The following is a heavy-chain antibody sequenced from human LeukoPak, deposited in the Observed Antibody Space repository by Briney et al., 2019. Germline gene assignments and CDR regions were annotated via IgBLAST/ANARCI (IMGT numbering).Heavy chain of an antibody. CDR3: AQAYNWNYGHWFDP. V-gene: IGHV4-34*01. J-gene: IGHJ5*02. D-gene: IGHD1-7*01. CDR1: GGSFSGYY. CDR2: INHSGST. Sequence: PSETLSLTCAVYGGSFSGYYWSWIRQPPGKGLEWIGEINHSGSTNYNPSLKSRVTISVDTSKNQFSLKLSSVTAADTAVYYCAQAYNWNYGHWFDPWGQGTLVTVSS.